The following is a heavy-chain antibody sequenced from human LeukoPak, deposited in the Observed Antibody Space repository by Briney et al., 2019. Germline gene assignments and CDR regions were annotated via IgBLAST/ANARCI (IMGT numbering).Heavy chain of an antibody. Sequence: GGSLRLSCAASGFTFSSYSMNWVRQAPGKGLECVSSISSSSSYIYYADSVKGRFTISRDNAKNSLYLQMNSLRAEDTAVYYCARHYGRGQLWLGFWGQGTLVTVSS. CDR2: ISSSSSYI. J-gene: IGHJ4*02. CDR1: GFTFSSYS. V-gene: IGHV3-21*01. CDR3: ARHYGRGQLWLGF. D-gene: IGHD5-18*01.